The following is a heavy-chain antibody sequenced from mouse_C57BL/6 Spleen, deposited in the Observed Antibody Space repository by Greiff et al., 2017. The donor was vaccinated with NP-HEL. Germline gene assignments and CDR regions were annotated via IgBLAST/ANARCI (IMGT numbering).Heavy chain of an antibody. J-gene: IGHJ1*03. D-gene: IGHD2-4*01. V-gene: IGHV1-7*01. Sequence: QVQLQQSGAELAKPGASVKLSCKASGYTFTSYWMHWVKQRPGQGLEWIGYINPSSGYTKYNQKFKDKATLTAGKSSSTAYMQLSSLTYEDSAVYYCATSTMITHWYFDVWGTGTTVTVSS. CDR2: INPSSGYT. CDR1: GYTFTSYW. CDR3: ATSTMITHWYFDV.